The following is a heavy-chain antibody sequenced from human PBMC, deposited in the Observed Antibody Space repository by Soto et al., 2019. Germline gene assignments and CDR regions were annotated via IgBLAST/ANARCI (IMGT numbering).Heavy chain of an antibody. Sequence: QAQLVQSGAEVRKPRASVKVSCMASGYLLTGYYMHWMRQAPGQGLEWMGWINPNNGGTNYAQKFQGRVTMARDTSINTCYMEVSSLTSDDTAVYFCARSLTISYAMDVWGQGTTVTVSS. D-gene: IGHD3-3*01. J-gene: IGHJ6*02. CDR2: INPNNGGT. V-gene: IGHV1-2*02. CDR3: ARSLTISYAMDV. CDR1: GYLLTGYY.